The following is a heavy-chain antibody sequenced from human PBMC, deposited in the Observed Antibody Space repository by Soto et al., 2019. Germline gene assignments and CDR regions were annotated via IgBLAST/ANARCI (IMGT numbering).Heavy chain of an antibody. V-gene: IGHV3-30*18. Sequence: QVQLVESGGGVVQPGRSLRLSCAASGFTFSSYGMHWVRQAPGKGLEWVSVISYEGSNKYYADSVKGRFTISRDNAKNTLYLQMNSLRVEDTAVDYCAKDGASYYYYGMDVWGQGTTGTVSS. D-gene: IGHD3-10*01. CDR3: AKDGASYYYYGMDV. J-gene: IGHJ6*02. CDR2: ISYEGSNK. CDR1: GFTFSSYG.